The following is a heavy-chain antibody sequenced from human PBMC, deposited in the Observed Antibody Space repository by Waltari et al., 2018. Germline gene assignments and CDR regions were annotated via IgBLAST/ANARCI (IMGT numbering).Heavy chain of an antibody. J-gene: IGHJ4*02. CDR2: IYWNDDK. CDR3: AHRKYDFWSGYYPFDY. CDR1: GFSLSTSGVG. Sequence: QITLKESGPTLVKPTQTLTLTCTFSGFSLSTSGVGVGWIRQPPGKALEWLALIYWNDDKRYSPSLKSRLTITKDTSKNQVVLTMTNMDPVDTATYYCAHRKYDFWSGYYPFDYWGQGTLVTVSS. D-gene: IGHD3-3*01. V-gene: IGHV2-5*01.